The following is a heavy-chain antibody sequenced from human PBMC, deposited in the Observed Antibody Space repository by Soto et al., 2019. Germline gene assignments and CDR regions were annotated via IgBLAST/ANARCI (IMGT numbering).Heavy chain of an antibody. D-gene: IGHD3-9*01. CDR3: AKLEGLGYFDWLLYAFDI. Sequence: GGSLRLSCAASGFTFSSYAMSWVRQAPGKGLEWVSAIRGSGGSTYYADSVKGRFTISRDNSKNTLYLQMNSLRAEDTAVYYCAKLEGLGYFDWLLYAFDIWGQGTMVTVSS. CDR1: GFTFSSYA. CDR2: IRGSGGST. V-gene: IGHV3-23*01. J-gene: IGHJ3*02.